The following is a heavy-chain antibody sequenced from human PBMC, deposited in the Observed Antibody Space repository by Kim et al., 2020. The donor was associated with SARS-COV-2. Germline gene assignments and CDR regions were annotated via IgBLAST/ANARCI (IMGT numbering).Heavy chain of an antibody. Sequence: ASVKVSCKASEYTFNNYYIHWVRQAPGRGLEWMGVINADDDSTTYAQKFQGRVTMTRDTSTSTIYMELSSLRSEDTAVYYCARDKDSGRYYVFGHFDYWGQGTLVTVSS. J-gene: IGHJ4*02. CDR3: ARDKDSGRYYVFGHFDY. D-gene: IGHD1-26*01. CDR2: INADDDST. CDR1: EYTFNNYY. V-gene: IGHV1-46*02.